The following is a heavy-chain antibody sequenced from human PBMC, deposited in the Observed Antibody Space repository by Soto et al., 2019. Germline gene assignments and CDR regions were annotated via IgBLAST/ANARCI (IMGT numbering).Heavy chain of an antibody. CDR2: IYYSGST. CDR1: GGSISSGGYY. J-gene: IGHJ4*02. D-gene: IGHD3-22*01. Sequence: PSETLSLTCTVSGGSISSGGYYWSWIRQHPGKGLEWIGYIYYSGSTYYNPSLKSRVTISVDTSKNQFSLKLSSVTAADTAVYYCARGDYDSSGGLDYWGQGTLVTVSS. CDR3: ARGDYDSSGGLDY. V-gene: IGHV4-31*03.